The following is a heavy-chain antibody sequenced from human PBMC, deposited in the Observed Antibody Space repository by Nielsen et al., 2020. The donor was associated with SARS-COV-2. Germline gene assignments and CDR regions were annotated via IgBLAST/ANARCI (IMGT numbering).Heavy chain of an antibody. J-gene: IGHJ6*02. CDR2: INPYSGGT. Sequence: ASVKVSCKASGYTFTSYDINWVRQAPGQGLVWMGRINPYSGGTNYAQKFQGTVTMTRDASISTVYMELTSDDTAVYYCARARATIFGLVMSYGMDVWGQGTTVAVSS. D-gene: IGHD3/OR15-3a*01. CDR1: GYTFTSYD. CDR3: ARARATIFGLVMSYGMDV. V-gene: IGHV1-2*06.